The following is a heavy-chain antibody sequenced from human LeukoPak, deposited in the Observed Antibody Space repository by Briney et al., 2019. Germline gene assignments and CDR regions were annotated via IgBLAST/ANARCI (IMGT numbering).Heavy chain of an antibody. CDR1: GFTFSSYS. J-gene: IGHJ5*02. CDR3: AREGRWQLLNNWFDP. Sequence: PGGSLRLSCAASGFTFSSYSMNWVRQAPGKGLEWVSYISSSSTIYYADSVKGRFTISRDNAKNSLYLQMNSLRDEDTAVYYCAREGRWQLLNNWFDPWGQGTLVTVSS. CDR2: ISSSSTI. D-gene: IGHD2-15*01. V-gene: IGHV3-48*02.